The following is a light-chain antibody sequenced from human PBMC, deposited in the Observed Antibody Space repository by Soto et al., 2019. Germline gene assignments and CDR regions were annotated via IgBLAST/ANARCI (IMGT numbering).Light chain of an antibody. Sequence: EIVMTQSPATLSVSPGERATLSCRASQSVSSSYLAWYQQKPGQAPRLLIYDVSTRATGIPARFSGSGSGTEFTLTISSLQSEDFAVYYCQQYGNWPRTFGQGTKVDI. J-gene: IGKJ1*01. CDR2: DVS. CDR1: QSVSSSY. CDR3: QQYGNWPRT. V-gene: IGKV3-15*01.